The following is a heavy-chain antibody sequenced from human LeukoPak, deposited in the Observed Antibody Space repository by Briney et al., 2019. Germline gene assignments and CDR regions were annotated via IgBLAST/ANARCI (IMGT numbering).Heavy chain of an antibody. CDR1: GYTFTGYY. CDR2: INPNSGGT. J-gene: IGHJ4*02. Sequence: GASVKVSCKASGYTFTGYYMHWVRQAPGQGLEWMGWINPNSGGTNYAQKFQGRVTMTRDTSISTAYMELSRLRSDDTAVYYCARKEGRGTAAIHYWGQGTLVTVSS. V-gene: IGHV1-2*02. D-gene: IGHD2-2*02. CDR3: ARKEGRGTAAIHY.